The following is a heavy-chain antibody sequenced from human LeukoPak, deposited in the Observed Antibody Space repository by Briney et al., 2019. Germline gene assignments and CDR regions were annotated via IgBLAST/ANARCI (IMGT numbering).Heavy chain of an antibody. D-gene: IGHD6-19*01. J-gene: IGHJ4*02. V-gene: IGHV3-7*01. CDR1: GFTFSSYC. CDR2: IKQDGSEK. Sequence: GGSLRLSCAASGFTFSSYCMSWVRQAPGKGLEWVANIKQDGSEKYYVDSVKGRFTISRDNAKNSLYLQMNSLRAEDTAVYYCARERYSSGWRFDYWGQGTLVTVSS. CDR3: ARERYSSGWRFDY.